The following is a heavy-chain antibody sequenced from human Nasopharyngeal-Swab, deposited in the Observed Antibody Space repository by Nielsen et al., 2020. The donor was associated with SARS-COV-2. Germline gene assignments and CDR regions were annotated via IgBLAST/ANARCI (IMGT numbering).Heavy chain of an antibody. J-gene: IGHJ4*02. CDR3: ARVSYSNYDY. Sequence: ASVKVSCKASGYTFTSYYMHWVRQAPGQGLEWMGIINPSGGSTSYAQKFQGRVTMTRDTSISTVYMELSRLRSDDTAVYYCARVSYSNYDYWGQGTLVTVSS. V-gene: IGHV1-46*01. CDR2: INPSGGST. D-gene: IGHD4-11*01. CDR1: GYTFTSYY.